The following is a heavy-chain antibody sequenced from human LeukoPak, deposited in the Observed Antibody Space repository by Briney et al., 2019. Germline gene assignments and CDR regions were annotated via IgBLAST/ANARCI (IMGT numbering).Heavy chain of an antibody. CDR3: ARGGTRHVLRFLEWFQRDAFDI. V-gene: IGHV4-34*01. CDR2: INHSGST. D-gene: IGHD3-3*01. Sequence: SETLSLTCAVYGGSFSGYYWSWIRQPPGKGLEWIGEINHSGSTNYNPSLKSRVTISVDTSKNQFSLKLSSVTAADTAVYYCARGGTRHVLRFLEWFQRDAFDIWGQGTMVTVSS. CDR1: GGSFSGYY. J-gene: IGHJ3*02.